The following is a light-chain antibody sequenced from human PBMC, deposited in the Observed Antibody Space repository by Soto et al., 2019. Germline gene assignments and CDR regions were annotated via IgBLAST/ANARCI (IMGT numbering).Light chain of an antibody. CDR2: GAS. J-gene: IGKJ4*01. V-gene: IGKV3-20*01. Sequence: EIVLTQFPGALYLSPGERVTLSCRASQTVSNTYLAWYQQKSGQAPKFLIYGASNRATGIPDRFSGSGSGTDFTHTISRLEPEDYAVYYCKQYGALPPRFGGGNKVEIK. CDR3: KQYGALPPR. CDR1: QTVSNTY.